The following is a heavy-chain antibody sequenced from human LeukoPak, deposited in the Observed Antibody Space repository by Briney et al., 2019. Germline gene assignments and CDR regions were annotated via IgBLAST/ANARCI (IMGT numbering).Heavy chain of an antibody. D-gene: IGHD2-15*01. CDR1: GGTFSIYA. J-gene: IGHJ6*02. Sequence: SVKVSCKASGGTFSIYAISWVRQAPGQGLEWMGRIIPILDMANYAQKFQGRVTITADKSTSTAYMELNSLRSEDTAVYYCARDGNYCSGGSCYSSPYYSYGMDVWGQGTTVTVSS. CDR2: IIPILDMA. V-gene: IGHV1-69*04. CDR3: ARDGNYCSGGSCYSSPYYSYGMDV.